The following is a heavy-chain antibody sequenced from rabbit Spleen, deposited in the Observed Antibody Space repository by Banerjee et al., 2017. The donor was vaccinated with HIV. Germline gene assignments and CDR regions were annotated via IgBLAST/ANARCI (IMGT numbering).Heavy chain of an antibody. Sequence: QEQLEESGGGLVKPEGSLTLTCKASGFSFSDRDVMCWVRQAPGKGLECIACIYAGSSGSTWYASWAKGRFTISKTSSTTVTLQMTSLTAADTATHFCARGSATMTMVITGYYLSLWGPGTLVTVS. V-gene: IGHV1S45*01. J-gene: IGHJ4*01. D-gene: IGHD2-1*01. CDR1: GFSFSDRDV. CDR3: ARGSATMTMVITGYYLSL. CDR2: IYAGSSGST.